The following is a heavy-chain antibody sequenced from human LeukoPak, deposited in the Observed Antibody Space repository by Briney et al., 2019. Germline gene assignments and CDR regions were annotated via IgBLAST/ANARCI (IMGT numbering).Heavy chain of an antibody. CDR3: ARGLRRWRKGPRDYYGSGSYYL. CDR2: MNPNSGNT. Sequence: ASVKVSCKASGYTFTSYDINWVRQATGQGLEWMGWMNPNSGNTGYAQKFQGRVTMTRNTSISTAYMELSSLRSEDTAVYYCARGLRRWRKGPRDYYGSGSYYLWGQGTLVTVSS. V-gene: IGHV1-8*01. D-gene: IGHD3-10*01. CDR1: GYTFTSYD. J-gene: IGHJ5*02.